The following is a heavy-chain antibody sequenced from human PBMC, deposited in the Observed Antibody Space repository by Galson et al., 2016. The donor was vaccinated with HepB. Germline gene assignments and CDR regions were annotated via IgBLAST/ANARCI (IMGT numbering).Heavy chain of an antibody. CDR3: YYYGMDV. CDR1: GDSVSSNSAT. CDR2: TYYRSKWYN. Sequence: CAISGDSVSSNSATWNWIRQSPSRGLEWLGRTYYRSKWYNDYALSVKSRITINPDTSKNQFSLQLNSVTPEDTAVYYYYYYGMDVWGQGTTVTVSS. V-gene: IGHV6-1*01. J-gene: IGHJ6*02.